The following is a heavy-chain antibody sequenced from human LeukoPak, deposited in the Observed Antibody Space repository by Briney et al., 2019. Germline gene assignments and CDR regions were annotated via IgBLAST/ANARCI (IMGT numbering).Heavy chain of an antibody. D-gene: IGHD6-6*01. CDR2: IYTSGST. V-gene: IGHV4-61*02. CDR3: AREARPDHYYYMDV. J-gene: IGHJ6*03. CDR1: GGSISSGSYY. Sequence: SETLSLTCTVSGGSISSGSYYWSWIRQPAGKGLEWIGRIYTSGSTNYNPSLKSRVTISIDTSKNQFSLKLSSVTAADTAVYYCAREARPDHYYYMDVWGKGTTVTVSS.